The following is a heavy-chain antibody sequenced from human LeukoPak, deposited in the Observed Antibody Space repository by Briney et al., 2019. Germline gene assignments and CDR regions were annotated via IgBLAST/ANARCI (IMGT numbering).Heavy chain of an antibody. CDR1: GYTFTGYY. V-gene: IGHV1-2*02. CDR3: ARGGRYDFWSGYLNHYYYYYMDV. CDR2: INPNSGGT. D-gene: IGHD3-3*01. Sequence: ASVTVSCKASGYTFTGYYMHWVRQAPGQGLEWMGWINPNSGGTNYAQKFQGRVTMTRDTSISTAYMELSRLRSDDTAVYYCARGGRYDFWSGYLNHYYYYYMDVWGKGTTVTVSS. J-gene: IGHJ6*03.